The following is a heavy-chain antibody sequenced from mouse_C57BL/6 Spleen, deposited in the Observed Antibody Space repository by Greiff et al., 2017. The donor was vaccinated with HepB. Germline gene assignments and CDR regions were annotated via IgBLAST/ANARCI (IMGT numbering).Heavy chain of an antibody. CDR1: GYSITSGYD. J-gene: IGHJ1*03. CDR2: ISYSGST. CDR3: AREGYSWYFDV. D-gene: IGHD2-3*01. V-gene: IGHV3-1*01. Sequence: DVKLQESGPGMVKPSQSLSLTCTVTGYSITSGYDWHWIRHFPGNKLEWMGYISYSGSTNDNPSLKSRIPITHDTSKNHFFLKLNSVTTEDTATYYCAREGYSWYFDVWGTGTTVTVSS.